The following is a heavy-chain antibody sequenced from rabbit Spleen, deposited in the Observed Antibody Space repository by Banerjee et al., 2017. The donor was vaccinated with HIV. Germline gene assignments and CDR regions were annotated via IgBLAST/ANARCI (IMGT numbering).Heavy chain of an antibody. CDR1: GFTISSSYY. J-gene: IGHJ6*01. CDR2: TAAGGSPFT. V-gene: IGHV1S40*01. D-gene: IGHD7-1*01. CDR3: ARDTGTSFSSYGMDL. Sequence: QSLEESGGDLVKPGASLALTCKASGFTISSSYYMCWVRQAPGKGLEWIACTAAGGSPFTYYATWAKGRFTCSKASSTTVTLQMTSLTVADTATYFCARDTGTSFSSYGMDLWGPGTLVTVS.